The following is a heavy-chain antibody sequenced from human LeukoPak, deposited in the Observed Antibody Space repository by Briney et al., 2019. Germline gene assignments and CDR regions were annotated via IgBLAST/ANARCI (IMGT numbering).Heavy chain of an antibody. CDR1: GISLSNYA. CDR2: IGSTGGPT. D-gene: IGHD2-2*02. V-gene: IGHV3-23*01. Sequence: GGSLRLSCVVSGISLSNYAMTWVRQAPGKGLEWVSCIGSTGGPTFYADSVKGRFTISRDSSKNALYLQMNSLRAEDTAVYYCAKDAGIPRRLYFDYWGQGALVTVSS. CDR3: AKDAGIPRRLYFDY. J-gene: IGHJ4*02.